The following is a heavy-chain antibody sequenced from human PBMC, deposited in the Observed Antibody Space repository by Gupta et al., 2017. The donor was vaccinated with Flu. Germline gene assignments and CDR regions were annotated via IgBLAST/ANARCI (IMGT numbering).Heavy chain of an antibody. J-gene: IGHJ3*02. Sequence: QAPGQGLEWMGGIIPIFGTANYAQKFQGRVTITADKSTSTAYMELSSLRSEDTAVYYCARATVGPKYCGGDCYNHDAFDIWGQGTMVTVSS. D-gene: IGHD2-21*02. CDR2: IIPIFGTA. CDR3: ARATVGPKYCGGDCYNHDAFDI. V-gene: IGHV1-69*06.